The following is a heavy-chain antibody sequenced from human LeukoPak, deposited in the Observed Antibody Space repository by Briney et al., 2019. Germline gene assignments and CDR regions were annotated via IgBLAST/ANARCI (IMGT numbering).Heavy chain of an antibody. J-gene: IGHJ4*02. CDR2: INPNSGGT. D-gene: IGHD4-17*01. Sequence: ASVKVSCKASGYTFTGCYMHWVRQAPGQGLEWMGWINPNSGGTNYAQKFQGRVTMTRDTSISTAYMELSRLRSDDTAVYYCAKDYGDSSTFDYWGQGTLVTVSS. V-gene: IGHV1-2*02. CDR3: AKDYGDSSTFDY. CDR1: GYTFTGCY.